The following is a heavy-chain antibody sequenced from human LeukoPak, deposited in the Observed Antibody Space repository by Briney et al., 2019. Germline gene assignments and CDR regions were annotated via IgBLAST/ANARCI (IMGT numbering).Heavy chain of an antibody. Sequence: PGGSLRLSCAASGFTFDDYGMSWVRQAPGKWLEWVSGINWNGGSTGYADSVKGRFTISRDNAKNSLYLQMNSLRAEDTALYYCARYRYCSGGSCYSPFDYWGQGTLVTVSS. CDR1: GFTFDDYG. CDR3: ARYRYCSGGSCYSPFDY. D-gene: IGHD2-15*01. V-gene: IGHV3-20*04. J-gene: IGHJ4*02. CDR2: INWNGGST.